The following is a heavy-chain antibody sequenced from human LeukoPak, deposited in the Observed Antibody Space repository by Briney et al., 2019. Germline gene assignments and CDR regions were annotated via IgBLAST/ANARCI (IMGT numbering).Heavy chain of an antibody. CDR3: ARPSPYEAFDY. Sequence: GGSLRLSCAASGFTFSGSAMHWVRQASGKGLEWMGIIYPGDSDTRYSPSFQGQVTISADKSISTAYLQWSSLKASDTAMYYCARPSPYEAFDYWGQGTLVTVSS. CDR1: GFTFSGSA. V-gene: IGHV5-51*01. J-gene: IGHJ4*02. D-gene: IGHD3-3*01. CDR2: IYPGDSDT.